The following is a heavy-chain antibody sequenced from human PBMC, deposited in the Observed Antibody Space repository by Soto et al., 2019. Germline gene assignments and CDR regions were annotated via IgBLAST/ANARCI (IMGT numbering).Heavy chain of an antibody. D-gene: IGHD1-1*01. CDR2: ISDHNGNT. CDR3: VRGRYGDY. Sequence: QVHLVQSGAEVKKPGASVKVSCKASGYTFTSYGITCVRQAPGQGLEWMGWISDHNGNTDYAQKLQGRVIVTRDTSRIIAYMELRSLRSDDTAVYYCVRGRYGDYWGQGALVPVSS. J-gene: IGHJ4*02. V-gene: IGHV1-18*01. CDR1: GYTFTSYG.